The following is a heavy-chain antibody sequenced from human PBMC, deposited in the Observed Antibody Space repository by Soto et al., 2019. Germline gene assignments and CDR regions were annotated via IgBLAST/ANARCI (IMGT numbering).Heavy chain of an antibody. CDR2: ISHDGSA. J-gene: IGHJ4*02. CDR1: GFIFRSYG. Sequence: QVQLVESGGGVVQPGKSPRLSCVAEGFIFRSYGVHWVRQAPGKGLEWVAVISHDGSAYYADAVNGRFTISRDNAKKTVFLQMNSLRAEDTAVYYCAKQGIEVAGTDYFDYWGQGALVTVAS. D-gene: IGHD6-19*01. CDR3: AKQGIEVAGTDYFDY. V-gene: IGHV3-30*18.